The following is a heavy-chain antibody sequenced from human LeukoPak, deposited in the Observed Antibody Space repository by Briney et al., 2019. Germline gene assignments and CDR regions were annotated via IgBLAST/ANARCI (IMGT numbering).Heavy chain of an antibody. J-gene: IGHJ4*02. CDR2: IYWDDDK. CDR1: GFSLGTGGVA. D-gene: IGHD2-15*01. CDR3: AHARIVGSCSGATCYFSDY. V-gene: IGHV2-5*02. Sequence: SGPTLVKPTQTLTLTCTFSGFSLGTGGVAVGWIRQPPGKALEWLAYIYWDDDKRYSPSLKNKLTITKDTSKNQVVLTMTNVDPVDTATYYCAHARIVGSCSGATCYFSDYWGQGTLVTVSS.